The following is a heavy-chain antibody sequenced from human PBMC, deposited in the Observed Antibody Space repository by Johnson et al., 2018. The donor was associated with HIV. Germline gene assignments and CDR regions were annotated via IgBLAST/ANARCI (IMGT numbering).Heavy chain of an antibody. V-gene: IGHV3-21*01. D-gene: IGHD6-13*01. CDR3: ARDGSSWITGKFDAFDI. J-gene: IGHJ3*02. Sequence: VQLVESGGGVVQPGRSLRLSCAASGFTFSSYAMHWVRQAPGKGLEWVSAISGSGGSTYYADSVKGRFTISRDNAKNSLVLQMNSLRAEDTAVYFCARDGSSWITGKFDAFDIWGQGTMVTVSS. CDR2: ISGSGGST. CDR1: GFTFSSYA.